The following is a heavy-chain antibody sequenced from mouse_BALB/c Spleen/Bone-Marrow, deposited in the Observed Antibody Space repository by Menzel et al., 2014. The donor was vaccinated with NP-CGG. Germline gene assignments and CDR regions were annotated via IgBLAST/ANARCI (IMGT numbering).Heavy chain of an antibody. D-gene: IGHD1-1*01. Sequence: DVMLVESGGGLVQPGGSLKLSCAASGFTFSSYTMSWVRQTQEKRLEWVAYISNGGGSTYYPDTVKGRFTISRDNAKNTLYLQMSSLKSEDTAMYYCARHGYYGSRAMDYWGQGTSVTVSS. CDR3: ARHGYYGSRAMDY. CDR2: ISNGGGST. J-gene: IGHJ4*01. V-gene: IGHV5-12-2*01. CDR1: GFTFSSYT.